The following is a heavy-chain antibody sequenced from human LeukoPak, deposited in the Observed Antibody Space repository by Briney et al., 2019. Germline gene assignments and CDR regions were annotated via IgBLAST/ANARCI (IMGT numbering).Heavy chain of an antibody. Sequence: GGSLRLSCVASGITFSNYAVSWVRQAPEKGLDWVSVISGSGGSTYYADSVKGRFTISRDNSKNTLYLQMNSLRAEDTAVYYCAKDWEQQLIGLYDYWGQGTLVTVSS. V-gene: IGHV3-23*01. CDR1: GITFSNYA. CDR3: AKDWEQQLIGLYDY. CDR2: ISGSGGST. D-gene: IGHD6-13*01. J-gene: IGHJ4*02.